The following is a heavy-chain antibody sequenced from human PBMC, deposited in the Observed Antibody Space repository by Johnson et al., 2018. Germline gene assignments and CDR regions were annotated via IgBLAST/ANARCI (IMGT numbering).Heavy chain of an antibody. J-gene: IGHJ6*03. V-gene: IGHV3-30*03. CDR2: ISHDGSET. CDR1: GYTFTIGG. D-gene: IGHD4-23*01. CDR3: ARWAGNSNNGYHMDV. Sequence: VQLVETGGGVVQPGRSLRVSCEASGYTFTIGGLHWARQAPGKGLEWVAAISHDGSETHYADSVKGRFTISRDDSKNTLYMKMNSLRGEDTATYYCARWAGNSNNGYHMDVWDKGTTVSVSS.